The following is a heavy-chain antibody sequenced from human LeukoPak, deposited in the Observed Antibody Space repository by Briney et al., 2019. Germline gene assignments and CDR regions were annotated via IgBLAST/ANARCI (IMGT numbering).Heavy chain of an antibody. J-gene: IGHJ6*02. D-gene: IGHD3-10*01. V-gene: IGHV1-8*01. CDR2: MNPDSGNT. Sequence: ASVKVSCKAFGYTFTSYDIIWVRQATGQGLEWMGWMNPDSGNTGYAQKFQGRVTMTRNTSISTAYMELSSLRSEDTAVYYCARSLIITSYYYYGLDVWGQGTTVTVSS. CDR3: ARSLIITSYYYYGLDV. CDR1: GYTFTSYD.